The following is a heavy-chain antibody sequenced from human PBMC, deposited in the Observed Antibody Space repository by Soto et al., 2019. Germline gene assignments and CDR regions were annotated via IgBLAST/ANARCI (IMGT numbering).Heavy chain of an antibody. V-gene: IGHV3-73*01. CDR1: GFTFSGSA. D-gene: IGHD1-26*01. Sequence: PGGSPRLSCAASGFTFSGSAMHWVRQASGKGLEWVGRIRSKANSYATAYAASVKGRFTIPRDDSKNTAYLQMNSLKTEDTAVYYCTRLKVGAPNYYYYGMDVWSQGTTVTVSS. J-gene: IGHJ6*02. CDR2: IRSKANSYAT. CDR3: TRLKVGAPNYYYYGMDV.